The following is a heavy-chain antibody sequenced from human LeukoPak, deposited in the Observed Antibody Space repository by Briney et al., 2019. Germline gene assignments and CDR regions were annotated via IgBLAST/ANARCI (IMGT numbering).Heavy chain of an antibody. Sequence: TGGSLRLSCAASGFTFSSYGMHWVRQAPGKGLEWVAVISYDGSNKYYADSVRGRFTISRDNSKNTLYLQMNSLRAEDTAVYYCAKAYYYDSSGYYSYWGQGTLVTVSS. CDR1: GFTFSSYG. CDR3: AKAYYYDSSGYYSY. D-gene: IGHD3-22*01. J-gene: IGHJ4*02. CDR2: ISYDGSNK. V-gene: IGHV3-30*18.